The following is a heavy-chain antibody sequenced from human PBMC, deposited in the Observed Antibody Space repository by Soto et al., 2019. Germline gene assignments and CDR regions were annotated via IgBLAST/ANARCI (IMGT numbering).Heavy chain of an antibody. Sequence: ASVKVSCKVSGYTLTELSMHWVRQAPGKGLEWMGGFDPEDGETIYAQKFQGRVTMTEDTSTDTAYMELSSPRSEDTAVYYCATKDYDFWSGYQYYYYYGMDVWGQGTTVTVSS. V-gene: IGHV1-24*01. CDR1: GYTLTELS. J-gene: IGHJ6*02. CDR3: ATKDYDFWSGYQYYYYYGMDV. D-gene: IGHD3-3*01. CDR2: FDPEDGET.